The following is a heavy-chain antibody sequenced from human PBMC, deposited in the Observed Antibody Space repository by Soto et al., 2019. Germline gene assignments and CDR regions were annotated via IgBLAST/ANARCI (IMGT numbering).Heavy chain of an antibody. CDR3: AREGKEHLGELSPLRYYYYYYMDV. Sequence: SETLSLTCTVSGGSISSYYWSWIRQPPGKGLEWIGYIYYSGSTNYNPSLKSRVTISVDTSKNQFSLKLSSVTAADTAVYYCAREGKEHLGELSPLRYYYYYYMDVWGKGTTVTVSS. D-gene: IGHD3-16*02. CDR2: IYYSGST. J-gene: IGHJ6*03. CDR1: GGSISSYY. V-gene: IGHV4-59*01.